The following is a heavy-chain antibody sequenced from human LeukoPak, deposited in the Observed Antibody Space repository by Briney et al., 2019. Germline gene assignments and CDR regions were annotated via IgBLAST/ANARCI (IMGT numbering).Heavy chain of an antibody. D-gene: IGHD3-22*01. CDR2: IYSGGST. Sequence: GGSLRLSCAASGFTVSSNYMSWVRQAPGKGLEWVSVIYSGGSTYYADSVKGRFTISRDNSKNTLYLQVVSLRAEDTAVYYCAKGHYYDSSGYLYYFDYWGQGTLVTVSS. V-gene: IGHV3-66*01. J-gene: IGHJ4*02. CDR1: GFTVSSNY. CDR3: AKGHYYDSSGYLYYFDY.